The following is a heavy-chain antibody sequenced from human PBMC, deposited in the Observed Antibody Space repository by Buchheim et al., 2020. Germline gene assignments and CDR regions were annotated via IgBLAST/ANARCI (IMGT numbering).Heavy chain of an antibody. CDR3: ASSSGLYFAH. Sequence: EVQLVESGGDLVQPGGSLRLSCAASGFTVSSNYMSWVRQAPGKGLEWVSVIYSGGTIYYADSVKGRFTISRDSSKNKLYLQMSSLRPEDTAVYYCASSSGLYFAHWGQGTL. V-gene: IGHV3-66*02. CDR2: IYSGGTI. D-gene: IGHD3-22*01. J-gene: IGHJ4*02. CDR1: GFTVSSNY.